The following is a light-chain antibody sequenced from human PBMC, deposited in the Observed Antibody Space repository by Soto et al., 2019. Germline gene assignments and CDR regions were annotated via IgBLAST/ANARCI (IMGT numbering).Light chain of an antibody. V-gene: IGKV3-15*01. CDR3: RQYSNWPPT. CDR2: YAS. J-gene: IGKJ3*01. Sequence: EVVMTQSPATLSVSPGERVTLSCRDSESVHKNIAWYQQKPGQGPSLLIYYASTRATAVPDRFTGSGSGTECTLIMSSLQSEDFGVYHCRQYSNWPPTFGPGTKVHIK. CDR1: ESVHKN.